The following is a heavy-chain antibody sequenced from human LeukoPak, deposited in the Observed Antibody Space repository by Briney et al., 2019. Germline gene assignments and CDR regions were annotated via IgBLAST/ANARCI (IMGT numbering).Heavy chain of an antibody. CDR3: ARTPVDTAMADVSLFDY. CDR2: ISAYNGNT. V-gene: IGHV1-18*04. J-gene: IGHJ4*02. CDR1: GYTFTSYG. D-gene: IGHD5-18*01. Sequence: GASVKVSCKASGYTFTSYGISWVRQAPGQGLEWMGWISAYNGNTNYAQKLQGRVTMTTDTSTSTAYMELRSLRSDDTAVYYCARTPVDTAMADVSLFDYWGQGTLVTVSS.